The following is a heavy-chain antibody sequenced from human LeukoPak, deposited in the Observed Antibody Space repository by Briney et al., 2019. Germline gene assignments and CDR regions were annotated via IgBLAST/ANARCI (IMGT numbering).Heavy chain of an antibody. Sequence: PGGSLRLSCAASGFTFDDYAMHWVRQAPGKGLEWVSLISGDGGSTYYADSVKGRFTISRDNSKNSLYLQMNSLRTEDTALYYCAKGDYDFWSGYYSRVDYWGQGTLVTVSS. J-gene: IGHJ4*02. CDR2: ISGDGGST. CDR3: AKGDYDFWSGYYSRVDY. CDR1: GFTFDDYA. D-gene: IGHD3-3*01. V-gene: IGHV3-43*02.